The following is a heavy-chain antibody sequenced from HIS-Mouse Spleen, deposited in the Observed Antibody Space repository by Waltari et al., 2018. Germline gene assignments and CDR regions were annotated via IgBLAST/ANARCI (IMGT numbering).Heavy chain of an antibody. D-gene: IGHD6-13*01. Sequence: QLQLQESGPGLVKPSETLSLTCTVSGGSISSSSYYWGWIRQPPGKGLVWIGSIYYSGSTYYNPALKSGGTISVDTSKNQFSLKLSSVTAADTAVYYCAREIPYSSSWYDWYFDLWGRGTLVTVSS. CDR3: AREIPYSSSWYDWYFDL. V-gene: IGHV4-39*07. J-gene: IGHJ2*01. CDR1: GGSISSSSYY. CDR2: IYYSGST.